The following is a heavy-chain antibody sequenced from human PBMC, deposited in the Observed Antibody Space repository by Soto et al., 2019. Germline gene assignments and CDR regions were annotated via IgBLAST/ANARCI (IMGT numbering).Heavy chain of an antibody. J-gene: IGHJ2*01. D-gene: IGHD6-13*01. CDR3: ARTIAAAGGRRYFDL. V-gene: IGHV3-11*05. Sequence: QVQLVESGGGLVKPGGSLRLSCAASGFTFSDYYMSWIRQAPGKGLEWVSYISSSSSYTNYADSVKGRFTISRDNAKNSLNLQMNRLRAEDTAVYYCARTIAAAGGRRYFDLWGRGTLVTVSS. CDR1: GFTFSDYY. CDR2: ISSSSSYT.